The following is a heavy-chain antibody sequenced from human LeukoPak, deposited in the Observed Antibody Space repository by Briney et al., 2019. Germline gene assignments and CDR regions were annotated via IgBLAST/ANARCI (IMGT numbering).Heavy chain of an antibody. Sequence: GASVKDSCKASGCTFTSYYMHWVRQAPGQGLEWMGIINPSGGSTSYAQKSQGRVTMTRDTSTSTVYMELSSLRSEDTAVYYCARDPLPYDYVWGSYLRGYMDVWGKGTTVTISS. CDR1: GCTFTSYY. J-gene: IGHJ6*03. CDR2: INPSGGST. CDR3: ARDPLPYDYVWGSYLRGYMDV. D-gene: IGHD3-16*01. V-gene: IGHV1-46*01.